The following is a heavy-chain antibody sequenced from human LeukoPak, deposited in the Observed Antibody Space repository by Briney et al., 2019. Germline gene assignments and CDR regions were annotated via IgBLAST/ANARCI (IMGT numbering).Heavy chain of an antibody. Sequence: GGSLRLSCAASGFTFTSYGMHWVRQAPRKGREWVAFIRYVGSNKDYADSVKGRFTVSRDNSKNTLFLQMNSLRAEDTAVYYCARVLGKYQMLYGFMDVWGKGTTVTVSS. V-gene: IGHV3-30*02. D-gene: IGHD2-2*02. CDR3: ARVLGKYQMLYGFMDV. CDR2: IRYVGSNK. J-gene: IGHJ6*03. CDR1: GFTFTSYG.